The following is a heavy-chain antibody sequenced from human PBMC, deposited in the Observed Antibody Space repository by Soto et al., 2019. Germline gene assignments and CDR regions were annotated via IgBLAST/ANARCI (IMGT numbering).Heavy chain of an antibody. CDR1: GYTFTSYG. J-gene: IGHJ5*02. CDR3: ARAPRSRWYAP. D-gene: IGHD6-13*01. Sequence: QVQLVQSGAEVKKPGASVKVSCKASGYTFTSYGISWVRQAPGQGLEWMGWISAYNGNTNYAQKLQGRVTMTTDTATTTPYMELRSLRSDDTAVYYWARAPRSRWYAPWGQGTLVTVSS. V-gene: IGHV1-18*01. CDR2: ISAYNGNT.